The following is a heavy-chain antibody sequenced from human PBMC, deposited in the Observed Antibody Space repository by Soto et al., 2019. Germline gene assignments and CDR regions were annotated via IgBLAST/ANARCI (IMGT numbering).Heavy chain of an antibody. Sequence: QVQLVQSGAEVKKPGSSVRVSCKASGDTFNFYSINWVRQAPGLGLEWMGRINPILSMSNYAQRFQGRVTMTADKSTSTAYMELSSPRSEDTAMYYCASSYGSGYRAFDSWGQGALVNVSS. CDR2: INPILSMS. CDR1: GDTFNFYS. V-gene: IGHV1-69*02. D-gene: IGHD3-10*01. CDR3: ASSYGSGYRAFDS. J-gene: IGHJ4*02.